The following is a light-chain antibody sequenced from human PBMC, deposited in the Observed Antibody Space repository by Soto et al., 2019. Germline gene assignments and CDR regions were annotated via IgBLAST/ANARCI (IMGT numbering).Light chain of an antibody. CDR1: QSISSW. CDR3: QQYNSYSQYT. V-gene: IGKV1-5*03. J-gene: IGKJ5*01. Sequence: DIQMTQSPSTLSASVGDRVTITSRPSQSISSWLAWYQQKPGKAPKLLIYKASSLESGVPSRFSGSGSGTEFTLTISSLQPDDFATYYCQQYNSYSQYTFGQGTRLEIK. CDR2: KAS.